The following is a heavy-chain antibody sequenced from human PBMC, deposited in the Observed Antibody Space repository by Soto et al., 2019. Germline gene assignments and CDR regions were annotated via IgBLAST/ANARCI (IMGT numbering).Heavy chain of an antibody. Sequence: ASETLSLTCTVSGGSISSGDYYWSWIRQPPGKGLEWIGYIYYSGSTYYNPSLKSRVTISVDTSKNQFSLKLSSVTAADTAVYYCASMKDTAMAPYDYWGQGTLVTVSS. CDR2: IYYSGST. CDR1: GGSISSGDYY. V-gene: IGHV4-30-4*01. J-gene: IGHJ4*02. D-gene: IGHD5-18*01. CDR3: ASMKDTAMAPYDY.